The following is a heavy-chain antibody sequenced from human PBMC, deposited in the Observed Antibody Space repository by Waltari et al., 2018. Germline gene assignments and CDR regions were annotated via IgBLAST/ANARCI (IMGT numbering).Heavy chain of an antibody. CDR2: INYSGST. D-gene: IGHD5-12*01. CDR3: ARSIVATIRPPRY. J-gene: IGHJ4*02. Sequence: QLQLQESGPGLVKPSETLSPPCTVSDGSISSISYYCGCTRQPPGKRLEWIGSINYSGSTYYDPSLKSRVTISVDTSKNQFSLKLSSVTAADTAVYYCARSIVATIRPPRYWGQGTLVTVSS. CDR1: DGSISSISYY. V-gene: IGHV4-39*07.